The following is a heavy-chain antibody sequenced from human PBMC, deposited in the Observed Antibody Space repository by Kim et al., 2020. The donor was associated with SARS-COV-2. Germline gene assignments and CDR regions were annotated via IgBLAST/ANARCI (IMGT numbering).Heavy chain of an antibody. V-gene: IGHV4-31*03. CDR3: ARERGYSSSWDIYYYYYYMDG. D-gene: IGHD6-13*01. CDR2: IYYSGST. Sequence: SETLSLTCTVSGGSISSGGYYWSWIRQHPGKGLEWIGYIYYSGSTYYNPSLKSRVTISVDTSKNQFSLKLSSVTAADTAVYYCARERGYSSSWDIYYYYYYMDGGGKGTTVTDS. J-gene: IGHJ6*03. CDR1: GGSISSGGYY.